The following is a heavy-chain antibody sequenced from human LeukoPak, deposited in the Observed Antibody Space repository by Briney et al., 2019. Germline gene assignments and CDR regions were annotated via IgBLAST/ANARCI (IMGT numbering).Heavy chain of an antibody. J-gene: IGHJ4*02. Sequence: GGSLRLSCAASGFTFSSHWMSWVRQAPGKGLEWVANIKQDGSEKYYVDSVKGRFTISRDNAKNSLYLQMNSLRAEDTAVYYCARAGFTFSDYFGSFFDYWGQGTLVTVSS. V-gene: IGHV3-7*01. D-gene: IGHD3-10*01. CDR3: ARAGFTFSDYFGSFFDY. CDR1: GFTFSSHW. CDR2: IKQDGSEK.